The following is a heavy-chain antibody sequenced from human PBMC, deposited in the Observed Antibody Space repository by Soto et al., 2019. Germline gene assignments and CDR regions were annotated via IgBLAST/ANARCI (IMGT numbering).Heavy chain of an antibody. CDR2: ISDDGTTT. CDR3: TRGPRADSSRPGAH. V-gene: IGHV3-74*01. CDR1: GFTFSMYC. D-gene: IGHD3-10*01. J-gene: IGHJ4*02. Sequence: RGSLRLSCAASGFTFSMYCLNSVRQVPGQSPFWLSRISDDGTTTNYADSVRVRFTIARDNSKNTLYLQMNNLKPDDTAIYYCTRGPRADSSRPGAHWGQGSPLTASS.